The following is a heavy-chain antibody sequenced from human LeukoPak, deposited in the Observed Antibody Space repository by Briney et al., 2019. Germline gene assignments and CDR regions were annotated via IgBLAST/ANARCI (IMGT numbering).Heavy chain of an antibody. J-gene: IGHJ4*02. CDR3: ATRPSGSYYLSFDY. D-gene: IGHD1-26*01. CDR1: GGTFSRYT. V-gene: IGHV1-69*13. Sequence: ASVKVSCKASGGTFSRYTINWVRQAPGQGLEWMGGIIPSFGTANYAQKFQGRVTITADESTSTAYMELSSLRSEDTAVYYCATRPSGSYYLSFDYWGQGTLVTVSS. CDR2: IIPSFGTA.